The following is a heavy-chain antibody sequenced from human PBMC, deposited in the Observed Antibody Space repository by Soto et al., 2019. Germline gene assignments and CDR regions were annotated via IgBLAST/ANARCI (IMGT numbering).Heavy chain of an antibody. CDR3: ARDAAPTLNYPHGMDV. D-gene: IGHD1-7*01. V-gene: IGHV6-1*01. CDR2: TLYRSSKWYN. J-gene: IGHJ6*02. Sequence: PSQTLSLTCAISGDSVSTNIAAWSWIRLSPSRGLEWLGRTLYRSSKWYNEYAVSVKSRMTINPDTSKNQFSLQLNSVTPEDTAVYYCARDAAPTLNYPHGMDVWGQGTAVTVSS. CDR1: GDSVSTNIAA.